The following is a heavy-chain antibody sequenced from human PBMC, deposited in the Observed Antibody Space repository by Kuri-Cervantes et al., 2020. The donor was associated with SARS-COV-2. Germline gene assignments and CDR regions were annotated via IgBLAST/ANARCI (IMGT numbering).Heavy chain of an antibody. D-gene: IGHD2-15*01. CDR1: GITFSSYG. Sequence: GESLKISCASSGITFSSYGMHWVRQAPGKGLEWVAAISYDGFDRYDYADSVKGRFTVSRDNARNTLSLHMNSLRAADTAVYYCAKGGFMVVAGYGMDVWGQGTAVTVSS. V-gene: IGHV3-30*18. J-gene: IGHJ6*02. CDR2: ISYDGFDR. CDR3: AKGGFMVVAGYGMDV.